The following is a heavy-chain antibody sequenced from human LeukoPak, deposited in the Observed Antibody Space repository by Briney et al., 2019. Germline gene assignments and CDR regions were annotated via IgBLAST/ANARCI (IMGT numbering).Heavy chain of an antibody. CDR3: TRVGYIDEGIDY. D-gene: IGHD5-24*01. CDR1: GFPFSSYW. CDR2: IKQDGSKK. Sequence: RGSLRLSCVASGFPFSSYWMTWVRQAPGKGLEWVANIKQDGSKKSYVDSVKGRFTISRDNAKNSLYLQMNSLRAEDTAIYYCTRVGYIDEGIDYWGQGTLVTVSS. V-gene: IGHV3-7*04. J-gene: IGHJ4*02.